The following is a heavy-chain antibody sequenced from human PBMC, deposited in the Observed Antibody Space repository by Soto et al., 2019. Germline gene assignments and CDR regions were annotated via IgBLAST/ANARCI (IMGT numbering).Heavy chain of an antibody. D-gene: IGHD1-20*01. CDR3: ARTNWNANSFEP. J-gene: IGHJ5*02. CDR1: GGSVSSYY. Sequence: PSETLSLTCTVSGGSVSSYYWIWIRQPPGKGLEWIGYVYYSGSATYNPSLKSRVTISVDTAKDQFSLKLRSVTAADTAVYYCARTNWNANSFEPWGQGTLVTVCS. V-gene: IGHV4-59*02. CDR2: VYYSGSA.